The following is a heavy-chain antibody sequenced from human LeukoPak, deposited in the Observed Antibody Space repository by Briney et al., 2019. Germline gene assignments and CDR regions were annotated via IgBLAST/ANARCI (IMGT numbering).Heavy chain of an antibody. V-gene: IGHV4-34*01. D-gene: IGHD6-13*01. CDR2: INHSGST. J-gene: IGHJ5*02. CDR1: GGSFSDYY. Sequence: PSETLSLTCGVSGGSFSDYYWTWIRQPPGKGLEWIGEINHSGSTNYSPSLKSRVTISVDTSKNQFSLKLSSVTAADTAVYYCARDGSSSWYSVGWFDPWGQGTPVTVSS. CDR3: ARDGSSSWYSVGWFDP.